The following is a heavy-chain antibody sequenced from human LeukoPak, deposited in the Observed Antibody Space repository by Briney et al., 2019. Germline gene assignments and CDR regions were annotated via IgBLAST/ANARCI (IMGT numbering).Heavy chain of an antibody. CDR1: GDSFSSYY. D-gene: IGHD7-27*01. Sequence: PLETLSLTCTVSGDSFSSYYWSWIRQPPGKGLERIGHIYNRGNTHYNPSLKSRVTISVDTSKNQFSLTLNSVTAADTAVFYCARRPHNWGFDYWGQGTLVTVSS. CDR2: IYNRGNT. V-gene: IGHV4-59*08. J-gene: IGHJ4*02. CDR3: ARRPHNWGFDY.